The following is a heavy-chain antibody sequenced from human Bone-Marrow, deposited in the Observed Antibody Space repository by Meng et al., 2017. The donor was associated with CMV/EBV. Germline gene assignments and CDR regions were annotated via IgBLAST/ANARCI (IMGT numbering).Heavy chain of an antibody. CDR3: ARGSERGYDFDFDY. V-gene: IGHV3-20*01. J-gene: IGHJ4*02. Sequence: ASGFPFDDYGMSWVRQAPGKGLEWVSGINWNGGSTGYVDSVKGRFTISRDNAKNSLYLQMNSLRAEDTALYHCARGSERGYDFDFDYWGQGTLVTVSS. CDR2: INWNGGST. D-gene: IGHD5-12*01. CDR1: GFPFDDYG.